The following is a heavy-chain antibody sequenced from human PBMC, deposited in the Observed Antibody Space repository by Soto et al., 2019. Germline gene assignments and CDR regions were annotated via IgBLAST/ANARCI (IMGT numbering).Heavy chain of an antibody. J-gene: IGHJ4*02. D-gene: IGHD1-26*01. CDR3: ARDMPYAAGSLAGCDY. CDR1: GDSITGSY. V-gene: IGHV4-59*01. Sequence: QVQLRESGPGLVKPSETLSLTCTVSGDSITGSYWSWIRQPAGKTLEWIGYIYHSGTTTYNPSLKSRVSISVDTSKNQFSLRLTSVIAADTAVYYCARDMPYAAGSLAGCDYWGQGILVTVSS. CDR2: IYHSGTT.